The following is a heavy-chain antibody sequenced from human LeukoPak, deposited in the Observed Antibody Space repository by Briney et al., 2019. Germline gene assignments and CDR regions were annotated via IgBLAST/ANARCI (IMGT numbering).Heavy chain of an antibody. D-gene: IGHD3-16*02. CDR3: ATEIMITFGGVIVLDY. CDR1: GYTFTSYG. Sequence: GASVKVSCKASGYTFTSYGISWVRQAPGQGLEWMGWISAYNGNTNYAQKLQGRVTMTTDTSTSTAYMELRSLRSDDTAVYYCATEIMITFGGVIVLDYWGQGTLVTVSS. V-gene: IGHV1-18*01. J-gene: IGHJ4*02. CDR2: ISAYNGNT.